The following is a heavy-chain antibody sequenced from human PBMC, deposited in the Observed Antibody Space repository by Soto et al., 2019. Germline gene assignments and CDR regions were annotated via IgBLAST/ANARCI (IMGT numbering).Heavy chain of an antibody. V-gene: IGHV3-64*01. CDR1: GFTFSSYA. D-gene: IGHD3-10*01. J-gene: IGHJ4*02. CDR3: ARRGYGLYFDY. Sequence: WGSLRVSCAASGFTFSSYAMHWVRQAPGKGLEYVSVISGNGDSTYYANSVKGRFTISRDNSKNTLYLQMGSLRAEDMAVYYCARRGYGLYFDYWGQGTLVTVSS. CDR2: ISGNGDST.